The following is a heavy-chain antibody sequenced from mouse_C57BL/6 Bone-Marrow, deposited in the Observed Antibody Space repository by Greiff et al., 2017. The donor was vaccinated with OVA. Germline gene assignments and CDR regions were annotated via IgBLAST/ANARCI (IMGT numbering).Heavy chain of an antibody. CDR1: GFTFSDFY. D-gene: IGHD1-1*01. Sequence: EVQLVESGGGLVQSGRSLRLSCATSGFTFSDFYMEWVRQAPGKGLEWIAASINKANDYTTEYSASVKGRFIVSRDTSQSILYLQMNALRAEDTAIYDCARDHYYCGSSYAMDYWGQGTSVTVSS. J-gene: IGHJ4*01. CDR3: ARDHYYCGSSYAMDY. V-gene: IGHV7-1*01. CDR2: SINKANDYTT.